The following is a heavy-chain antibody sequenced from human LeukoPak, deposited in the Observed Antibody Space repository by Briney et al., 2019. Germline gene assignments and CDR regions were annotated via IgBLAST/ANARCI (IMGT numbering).Heavy chain of an antibody. D-gene: IGHD3-10*01. J-gene: IGHJ4*02. V-gene: IGHV3-48*01. CDR3: ARTTRGGGFDY. CDR1: GFTFSSYG. Sequence: GGSLRLSCAASGFTFSSYGMSWVRQAPGKGLEWVSYISSSSSTIYYADSVKGRFTISRDNAKNSLYLQMNSLRAEDTAVYYCARTTRGGGFDYWGQGTLVTVSS. CDR2: ISSSSSTI.